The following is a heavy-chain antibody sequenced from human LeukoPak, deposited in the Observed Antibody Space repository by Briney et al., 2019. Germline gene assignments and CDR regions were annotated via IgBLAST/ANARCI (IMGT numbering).Heavy chain of an antibody. D-gene: IGHD2-2*02. Sequence: SGPTLVNPTQTLTLTCTFSGFSLSTSAMRVSWIRQPPGKALEWLARIDWDDDKFYSTSLKTRLTISKDTSKNQVVLTMTNMDPVDTATYYCARTRHCSSTSCNIFDYWGQGTLVTVSS. CDR2: IDWDDDK. J-gene: IGHJ4*02. CDR3: ARTRHCSSTSCNIFDY. V-gene: IGHV2-70*04. CDR1: GFSLSTSAMR.